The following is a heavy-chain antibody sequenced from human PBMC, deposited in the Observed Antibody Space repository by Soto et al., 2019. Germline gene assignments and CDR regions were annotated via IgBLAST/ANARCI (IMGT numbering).Heavy chain of an antibody. D-gene: IGHD2-2*01. CDR3: ARSQGSSTSLEIYYYYYYGMDV. V-gene: IGHV1-69*01. Sequence: QVQLVQSGAEVKKPGSSVKVSCKASGGTFGSYAISWVRQAPGQGLECMGGIIPIPGTANYAQKFQGRVTIAADASTSTAYMELSSLRSEDTAVYYCARSQGSSTSLEIYYYYYYGMDVWGQGTTVTVSS. CDR2: IIPIPGTA. CDR1: GGTFGSYA. J-gene: IGHJ6*02.